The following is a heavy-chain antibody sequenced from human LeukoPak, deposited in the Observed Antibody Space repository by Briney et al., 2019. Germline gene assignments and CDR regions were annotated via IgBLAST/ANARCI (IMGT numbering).Heavy chain of an antibody. J-gene: IGHJ6*03. CDR3: ARGLRFGAYYYYMDV. Sequence: PSETLSLTCAVYGGSFSGYYWSWIRQPPAKGLEWIGEINHSGSTNYNPSLKRRVTISVDTSKNQFSLKLSSVTAADTAVYYCARGLRFGAYYYYMDVWGKGTTVTVSS. CDR2: INHSGST. D-gene: IGHD3-10*01. V-gene: IGHV4-34*01. CDR1: GGSFSGYY.